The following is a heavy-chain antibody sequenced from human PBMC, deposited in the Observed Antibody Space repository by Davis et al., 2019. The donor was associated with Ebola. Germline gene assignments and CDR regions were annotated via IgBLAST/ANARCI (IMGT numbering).Heavy chain of an antibody. Sequence: SGPTLVKPTQTLTLTCTFSGFSLSTSGMCVSWIRQPPGKALEWLARIDWDDDKYYSTALKTRLTIPKDPPKNQVVLKMTKMDPVDTATYYCAHRRGIAAAGTFAWWFDPWGQGTLVTVSS. CDR2: IDWDDDK. D-gene: IGHD6-13*01. CDR1: GFSLSTSGMC. CDR3: AHRRGIAAAGTFAWWFDP. J-gene: IGHJ5*02. V-gene: IGHV2-70*12.